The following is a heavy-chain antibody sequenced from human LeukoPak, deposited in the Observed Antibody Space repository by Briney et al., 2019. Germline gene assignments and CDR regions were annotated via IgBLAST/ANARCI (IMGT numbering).Heavy chain of an antibody. D-gene: IGHD3-10*01. CDR3: ARETSSVRLDY. CDR1: GGTFSSYA. Sequence: AASVKVSCKASGGTFSSYAISWVRQAPGQGLEWMGRIIPILGIANYAQKFQGRVTITADKSTSTAYMELNSLRSEDTAVYYCARETSSVRLDYWGQGTLVTVSS. J-gene: IGHJ4*02. V-gene: IGHV1-69*04. CDR2: IIPILGIA.